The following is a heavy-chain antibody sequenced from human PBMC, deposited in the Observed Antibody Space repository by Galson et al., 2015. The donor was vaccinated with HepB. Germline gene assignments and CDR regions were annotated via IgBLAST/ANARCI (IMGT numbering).Heavy chain of an antibody. D-gene: IGHD6-19*01. CDR1: GFTFSSYA. Sequence: SLRLSCAASGFTFSSYAIMWVRQAPGRGLEWVSGMSDNGDNTFYADSVKGRFTISRDISKNTVYLQMNSLRVEDTAVYYCATRSGASGWYSYFQHWGQGTLVTVSS. CDR2: MSDNGDNT. J-gene: IGHJ1*01. CDR3: ATRSGASGWYSYFQH. V-gene: IGHV3-23*01.